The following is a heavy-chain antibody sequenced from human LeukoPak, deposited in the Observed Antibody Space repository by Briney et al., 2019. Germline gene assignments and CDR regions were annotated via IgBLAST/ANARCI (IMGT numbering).Heavy chain of an antibody. CDR2: IYYSGST. V-gene: IGHV4-39*01. CDR1: GGSISSNSYL. D-gene: IGHD3-22*01. CDR3: ARRHYYDSSGYHYYFDY. Sequence: SDTLSLTCTVSGGSISSNSYLWGWIRQPPGKGLEWISSIYYSGSTYYNPSLNSRVTISIDTSKNQNSLTVSSVTAADTAVYYCARRHYYDSSGYHYYFDYWGQGTLVTLST. J-gene: IGHJ4*02.